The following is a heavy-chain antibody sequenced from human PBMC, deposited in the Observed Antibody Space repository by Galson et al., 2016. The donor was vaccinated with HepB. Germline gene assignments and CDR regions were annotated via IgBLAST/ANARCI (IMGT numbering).Heavy chain of an antibody. CDR1: GFTFSSYG. D-gene: IGHD6-13*01. CDR2: ISYDGSNK. Sequence: SLRLSCAASGFTFSSYGMHWVRQAPGKGLEWVAVISYDGSNKFYADSLKGRVTIARDNSKNTLYLQMNSLRAEDTAVYYCAKEVGRIAAAGRYSYYGMDVWGRGTTVTVSS. J-gene: IGHJ6*04. CDR3: AKEVGRIAAAGRYSYYGMDV. V-gene: IGHV3-30*18.